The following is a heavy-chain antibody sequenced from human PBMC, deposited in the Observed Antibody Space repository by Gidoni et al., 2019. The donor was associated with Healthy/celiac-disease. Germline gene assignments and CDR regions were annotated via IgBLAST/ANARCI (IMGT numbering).Heavy chain of an antibody. CDR2: IYTSGST. CDR1: GGSISSGSYY. D-gene: IGHD6-13*01. V-gene: IGHV4-61*02. J-gene: IGHJ4*02. Sequence: QVQLQESGPGLVKPSQNLSLTCTVAGGSISSGSYYWSWIRQPAGKGLEWIGRIYTSGSTNYNPSLKSRVTISVDTSKNQFSLKLSSVTAADTAVYYCARAPIAAAGYFDYWGQGTLVTVSS. CDR3: ARAPIAAAGYFDY.